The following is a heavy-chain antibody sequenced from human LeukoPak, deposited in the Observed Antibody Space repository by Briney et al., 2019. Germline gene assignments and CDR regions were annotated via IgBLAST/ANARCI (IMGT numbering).Heavy chain of an antibody. V-gene: IGHV1-18*01. CDR2: ISAYNGNT. Sequence: RAPVKVSCKASGYTFTSYGISWVRRAPGQGLEWMGWISAYNGNTNYAQKLQGRVTMTTDTSTSTAYMELRSPRSDDTAVYYCASRLRGYSAGYGMDVWGQGTTVTVSS. D-gene: IGHD5-12*01. CDR3: ASRLRGYSAGYGMDV. J-gene: IGHJ6*02. CDR1: GYTFTSYG.